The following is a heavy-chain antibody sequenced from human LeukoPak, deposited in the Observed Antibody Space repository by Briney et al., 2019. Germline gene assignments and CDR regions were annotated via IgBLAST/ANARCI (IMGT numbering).Heavy chain of an antibody. V-gene: IGHV4-61*02. D-gene: IGHD3-22*01. CDR2: IYTSGST. CDR1: GGSISSGSYY. Sequence: SETLSLTCTVSGGSISSGSYYWSWIRQPAGKGLEWIGRIYTSGSTNYNPSLKSRVTISVDTSKNQFSLKLSSVTAADTAVYYCASWDSYFDYWGQGTLVTVSS. CDR3: ASWDSYFDY. J-gene: IGHJ4*02.